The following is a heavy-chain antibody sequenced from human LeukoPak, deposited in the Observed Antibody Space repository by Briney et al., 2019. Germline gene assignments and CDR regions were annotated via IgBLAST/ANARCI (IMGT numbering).Heavy chain of an antibody. CDR1: GFTFSSYG. J-gene: IGHJ4*02. V-gene: IGHV3-30*02. D-gene: IGHD6-19*01. CDR2: IRYDGSNK. Sequence: GGSLRLSCAASGFTFSSYGLHWVRQAPGKGLEWVAFIRYDGSNKYYTDSVKGRFTISRDNSRNTLYLQMNSLRIEDTAVYYCAKDSAKYSSAWTTFRWGQGILVTVSS. CDR3: AKDSAKYSSAWTTFR.